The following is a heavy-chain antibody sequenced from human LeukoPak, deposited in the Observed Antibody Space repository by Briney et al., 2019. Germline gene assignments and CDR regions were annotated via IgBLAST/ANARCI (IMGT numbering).Heavy chain of an antibody. D-gene: IGHD3-10*01. CDR1: GGSISSSNW. CDR3: AREARTSMGFGEGWFDP. J-gene: IGHJ5*02. CDR2: IYHSGST. V-gene: IGHV4-4*02. Sequence: SETLSLNCAVSGGSISSSNWWSWVRQPPGKGLEWIGEIYHSGSTNYNPSLKSRVTISVDKSKNQFSLKLSSVTAADTAVYYCAREARTSMGFGEGWFDPWGQGTLVTVSS.